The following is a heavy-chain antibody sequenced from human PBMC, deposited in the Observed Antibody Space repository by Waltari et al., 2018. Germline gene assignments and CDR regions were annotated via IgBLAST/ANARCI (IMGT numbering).Heavy chain of an antibody. V-gene: IGHV3-74*01. D-gene: IGHD3-22*01. J-gene: IGHJ4*02. CDR1: GFTFSSYW. CDR3: ARVYYDSNDY. Sequence: EVQLVESGGGLVQPGGSLRLSCAASGFTFSSYWMHWVRQAPGKGLVWVSRINSEGSYTSYAYSVKGRFTISRDNAKNTLYLQMNSLRAEDTAVYYCARVYYDSNDYWGQGILVTVSS. CDR2: INSEGSYT.